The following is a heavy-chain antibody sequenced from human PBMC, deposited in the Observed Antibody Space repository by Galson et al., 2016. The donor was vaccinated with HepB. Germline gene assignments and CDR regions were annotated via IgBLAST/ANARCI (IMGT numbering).Heavy chain of an antibody. V-gene: IGHV3-20*04. Sequence: SLRLSCAASGFTFDSYAMAWVRQAPGKGLEWVSGINWNGASSTYADSVKGRFTISRDNGRNSLYLQLNSLRVEDTALYYCARRNSSWFDYWGQGTLVSVSS. CDR3: ARRNSSWFDY. CDR1: GFTFDSYA. CDR2: INWNGASS. J-gene: IGHJ5*01. D-gene: IGHD4-11*01.